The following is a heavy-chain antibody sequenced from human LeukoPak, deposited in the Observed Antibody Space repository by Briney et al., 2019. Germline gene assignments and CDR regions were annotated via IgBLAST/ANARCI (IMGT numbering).Heavy chain of an antibody. V-gene: IGHV3-30*18. CDR3: AKDNPVLEC. J-gene: IGHJ4*02. Sequence: PGGSLRLSCATSGFSFSTFGMHWVRQTPGKGLEWVSHISKDESNKYYADSVKGRFTISRDTSKNTLFLQMNSLRVEDTAIYYCAKDNPVLECWGQGTLVTVSS. CDR1: GFSFSTFG. CDR2: ISKDESNK.